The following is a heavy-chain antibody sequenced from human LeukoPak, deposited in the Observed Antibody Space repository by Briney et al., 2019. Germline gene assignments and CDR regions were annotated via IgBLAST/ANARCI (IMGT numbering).Heavy chain of an antibody. V-gene: IGHV3-23*01. CDR1: GFTFSNYA. D-gene: IGHD3-9*01. CDR3: ARTYYDILTSYNPYFDY. J-gene: IGHJ4*02. CDR2: ISGSGGST. Sequence: PGGSLRLSCAASGFTFSNYAVSWVRQAPGKGLEWVSAISGSGGSTYYADSVKGRFTISRDNAKNSLYLQMNSLRAEDTAVYYCARTYYDILTSYNPYFDYWGQGTLVTVSS.